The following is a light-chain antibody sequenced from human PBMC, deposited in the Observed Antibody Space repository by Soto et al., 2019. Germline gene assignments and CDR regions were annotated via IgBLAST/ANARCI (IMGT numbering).Light chain of an antibody. J-gene: IGKJ1*01. CDR1: QSISSY. CDR2: AAS. Sequence: DIQMTQSPSSLSASVGDRVTITCRASQSISSYLNWYQQKPGKAPKLLMYAASSLQSGVPSRFSGSGSGTDFTLTISSLQPEHFATYYCQQSYSTPRTFGQGTKVEIK. CDR3: QQSYSTPRT. V-gene: IGKV1-39*01.